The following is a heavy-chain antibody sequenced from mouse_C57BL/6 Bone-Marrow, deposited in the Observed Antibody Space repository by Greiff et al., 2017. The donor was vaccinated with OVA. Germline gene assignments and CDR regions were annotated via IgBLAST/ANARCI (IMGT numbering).Heavy chain of an antibody. CDR2: IYPGDGDT. V-gene: IGHV1-82*01. CDR1: GYAFSSSW. D-gene: IGHD1-1*01. Sequence: VQLQQSGPELVKPGASVKISCKASGYAFSSSWMNWVKQRPGKGLEWIGRIYPGDGDTNYNGKFKGKATLTADKSSSTAYMQLSSLTSEDSAVYFCARTYYYGSSYRDAMDYWGQGTSVTVSS. J-gene: IGHJ4*01. CDR3: ARTYYYGSSYRDAMDY.